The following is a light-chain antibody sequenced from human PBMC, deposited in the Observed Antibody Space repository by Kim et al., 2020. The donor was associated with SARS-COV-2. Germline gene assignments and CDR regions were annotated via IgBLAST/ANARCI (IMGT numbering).Light chain of an antibody. CDR1: SLRSYY. CDR3: NSRDSSGNQV. Sequence: SSELTQDPAVSVALGQTVRITCQGDSLRSYYASWYQQKPGQAPVPVIYGKNNRPSGIPDRFSGSSSGNTASLTITGAPAEDEADYYCNSRDSSGNQVFGTGTKVTVL. CDR2: GKN. V-gene: IGLV3-19*01. J-gene: IGLJ1*01.